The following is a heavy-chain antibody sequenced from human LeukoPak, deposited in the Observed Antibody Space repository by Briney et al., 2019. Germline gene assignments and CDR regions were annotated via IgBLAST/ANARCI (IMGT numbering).Heavy chain of an antibody. V-gene: IGHV4-34*01. J-gene: IGHJ6*01. Sequence: SETLSLTCAVYGGSFSGYYWSWIRQPPGKGLEWIGETNHSGSTNYNPSLKSRVTISVDTSRNQFSLQRSPVTAAATAVYYCSRGGSVAGMFYYYYGMDVWGQGTTVTVSA. CDR2: TNHSGST. CDR1: GGSFSGYY. CDR3: SRGGSVAGMFYYYYGMDV. D-gene: IGHD6-19*01.